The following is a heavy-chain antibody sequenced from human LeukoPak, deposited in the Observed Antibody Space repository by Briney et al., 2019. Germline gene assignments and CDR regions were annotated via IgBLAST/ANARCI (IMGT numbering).Heavy chain of an antibody. V-gene: IGHV4-59*08. CDR2: IYYSGST. CDR1: GGSISSYY. D-gene: IGHD3-9*01. J-gene: IGHJ6*02. Sequence: SETLSLTCTVSGGSISSYYWSWIRQPPGRGLEWIGYIYYSGSTNYNPSLKSRVTISVDTSKNQFSLKLSSVTAADTAVYYCASQYYDILTGYGMDVWGQGTTVTVSS. CDR3: ASQYYDILTGYGMDV.